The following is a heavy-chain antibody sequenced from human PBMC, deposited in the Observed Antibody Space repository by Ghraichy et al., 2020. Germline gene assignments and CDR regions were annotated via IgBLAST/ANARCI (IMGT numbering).Heavy chain of an antibody. J-gene: IGHJ6*02. Sequence: SETLSLTCTVSGGSISSSSYYWGWIRQPPGKGLEWIGSIYYSGSTYYNPSLKSRVTISVDTSKNQFSLKLSSVTAADTAVYYCARDPRGYCSSTSCFYGMDVWGQGTTVTVSS. D-gene: IGHD2-2*01. CDR2: IYYSGST. CDR3: ARDPRGYCSSTSCFYGMDV. CDR1: GGSISSSSYY. V-gene: IGHV4-39*07.